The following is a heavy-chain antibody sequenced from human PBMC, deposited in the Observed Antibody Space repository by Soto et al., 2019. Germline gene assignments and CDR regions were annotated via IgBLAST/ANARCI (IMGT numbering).Heavy chain of an antibody. V-gene: IGHV3-53*01. CDR2: IYSGGST. Sequence: GGSVRLSCAASWFTVSSNYMSWVRQAPGKGLEWVSVIYSGGSTYYADSVKGRFTISRDNSKNTLYLQMNSLRAGDTAVYYCASTGGYSGYDPFDYWGQGALVTVSS. CDR1: WFTVSSNY. D-gene: IGHD5-12*01. CDR3: ASTGGYSGYDPFDY. J-gene: IGHJ4*02.